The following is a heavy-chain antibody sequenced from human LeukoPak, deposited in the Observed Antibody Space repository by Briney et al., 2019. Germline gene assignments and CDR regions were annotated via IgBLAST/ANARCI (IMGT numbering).Heavy chain of an antibody. J-gene: IGHJ4*02. CDR3: ARGGGSSWSRARYYFDY. V-gene: IGHV4-34*01. Sequence: SETLSLTCAVYGGSFSGYYWSWIRQPPGKGLEWIGEINHSGSTNYNPSLKSRVTISVDTSKNQFSLKLSSVTAADTAVYYCARGGGSSWSRARYYFDYWGQGTLVTVSS. D-gene: IGHD6-13*01. CDR1: GGSFSGYY. CDR2: INHSGST.